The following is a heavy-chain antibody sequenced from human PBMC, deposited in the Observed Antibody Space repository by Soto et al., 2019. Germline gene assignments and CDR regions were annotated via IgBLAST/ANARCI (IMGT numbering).Heavy chain of an antibody. D-gene: IGHD3-10*01. CDR2: IYSGGST. J-gene: IGHJ3*02. CDR1: GFTVSSNY. V-gene: IGHV3-53*01. CDR3: ARVVRGYAFDI. Sequence: GVSLRLSCAASGFTVSSNYMSWVRQAPGKGLEWVSVIYSGGSTYYADSVKGRFTISRDNSKNTLYLQMNSLRAEDTAVYYCARVVRGYAFDIWGQGTMVTVSS.